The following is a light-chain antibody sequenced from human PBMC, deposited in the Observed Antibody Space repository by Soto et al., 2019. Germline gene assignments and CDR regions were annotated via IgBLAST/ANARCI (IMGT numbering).Light chain of an antibody. V-gene: IGKV1-5*03. CDR3: QHYNIYSEP. Sequence: QMTQSPSTLSGSVGDRVTITCRASQTISSWLAWYQQKPGKAPKLLIYKASTLKSGVPSRFSGSGSGTEFTLTISSLQPDDFATYYCQHYNIYSEPFG. J-gene: IGKJ2*01. CDR1: QTISSW. CDR2: KAS.